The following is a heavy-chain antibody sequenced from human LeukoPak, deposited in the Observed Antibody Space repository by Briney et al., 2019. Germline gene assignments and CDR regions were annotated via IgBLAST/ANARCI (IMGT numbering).Heavy chain of an antibody. J-gene: IGHJ5*02. CDR2: IRYDGSNK. D-gene: IGHD2-2*01. CDR1: GFTFSSYG. Sequence: PGGSLRLSCAASGFTFSSYGMHWVRQAPGKGLEWVAFIRYDGSNKYYADSVKGRFTISRDNSKNTLYLQMNSLRAEDTAVYYCAKDRVPAAIHGVDPWGQGTLVTVSP. CDR3: AKDRVPAAIHGVDP. V-gene: IGHV3-30*02.